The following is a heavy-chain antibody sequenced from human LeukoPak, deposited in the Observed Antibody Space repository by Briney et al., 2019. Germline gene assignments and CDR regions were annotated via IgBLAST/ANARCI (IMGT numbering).Heavy chain of an antibody. D-gene: IGHD3-22*01. CDR2: IYHSGST. CDR3: ARLKLGSADSYTDDY. J-gene: IGHJ4*02. CDR1: GDSITNNYY. Sequence: SSETLSLTCAVSGDSITNNYYWGWIRQPPGKGLEWIGSIYHSGSTYYNPSLKSRVTISVDTSKNQFSLKLSSVTAADTAVYYCARLKLGSADSYTDDYWGQGTLVTVSS. V-gene: IGHV4-38-2*01.